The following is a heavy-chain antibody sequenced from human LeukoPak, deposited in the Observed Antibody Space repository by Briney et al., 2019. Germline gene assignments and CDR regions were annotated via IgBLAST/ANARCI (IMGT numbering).Heavy chain of an antibody. J-gene: IGHJ4*02. Sequence: GGSLRLSCAASGFTFSNTWMSWVRQAPGKGLEWVGRIKTKNDGETTNYAAPVKGRLTISRDDSKNTLYLLMNSLRIEDTAVYYCATNPLYWGQGTLVTVSS. CDR3: ATNPLY. V-gene: IGHV3-15*01. CDR2: IKTKNDGETT. CDR1: GFTFSNTW.